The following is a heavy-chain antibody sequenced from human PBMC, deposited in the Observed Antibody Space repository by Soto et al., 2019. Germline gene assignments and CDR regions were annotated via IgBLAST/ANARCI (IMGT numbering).Heavy chain of an antibody. J-gene: IGHJ4*02. Sequence: QVQLVQSGAEVKKPGASVKVSCKASGYTFTNYDINWVRQATGQGLEWMGWMNPNSGNTGYAQKLQGRVTMTRNDSMSTASMELSSLRSEDTAVYYCARGPMSCSSSSCPYFFDYWAQGTLVNVSS. D-gene: IGHD2-2*01. V-gene: IGHV1-8*01. CDR2: MNPNSGNT. CDR1: GYTFTNYD. CDR3: ARGPMSCSSSSCPYFFDY.